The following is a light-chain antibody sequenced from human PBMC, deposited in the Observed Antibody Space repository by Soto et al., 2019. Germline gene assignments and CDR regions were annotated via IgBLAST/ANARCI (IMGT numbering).Light chain of an antibody. Sequence: EIVLTQSPGTLSLSPGXRATLSCRASQSVGSTFLAWYQQKPGQAPRLLIYGVSTRATGIPDRFSGSWSGTDFTLSISRLEPEDFAVYYCGQFLSSPPRTFGQGTKVDIK. CDR3: GQFLSSPPRT. J-gene: IGKJ1*01. V-gene: IGKV3-20*01. CDR2: GVS. CDR1: QSVGSTF.